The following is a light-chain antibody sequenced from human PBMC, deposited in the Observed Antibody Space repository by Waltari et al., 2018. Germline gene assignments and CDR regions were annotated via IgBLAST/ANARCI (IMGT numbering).Light chain of an antibody. CDR1: SPHVGSNV. CDR2: RTD. CDR3: AAWDDSLNGRWV. V-gene: IGLV1-44*01. Sequence: QSEMSQPPSVSGTPGQPVTISCSGRSPHVGSNVVTWYQQLPGTAPKLLIYRTDQRPSGVPDRFSGSKSGTSASLAISGLQSEDEADYYCAAWDDSLNGRWVFGAGTKLTVL. J-gene: IGLJ2*01.